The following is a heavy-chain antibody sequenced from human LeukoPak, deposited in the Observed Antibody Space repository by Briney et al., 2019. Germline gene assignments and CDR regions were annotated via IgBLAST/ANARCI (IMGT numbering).Heavy chain of an antibody. CDR3: ARGVYSSSWKVYYFDY. Sequence: ASVKVSCKASGYTFTSYDINRVRQATGQGLEWMGWMNSNSGNTGYAQKFQGRVTMTRNTSISTAYMELSSLRSEDTAVYYCARGVYSSSWKVYYFDYWGQGTLVTVSS. D-gene: IGHD6-13*01. CDR1: GYTFTSYD. J-gene: IGHJ4*02. V-gene: IGHV1-8*01. CDR2: MNSNSGNT.